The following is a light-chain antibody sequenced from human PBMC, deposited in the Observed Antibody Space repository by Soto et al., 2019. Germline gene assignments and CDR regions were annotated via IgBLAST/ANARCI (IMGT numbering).Light chain of an antibody. CDR3: QQLNSYPIT. CDR1: QGISSY. V-gene: IGKV1-9*01. Sequence: DIQLTQSPSFLSASVGDRVTITCRASQGISSYLAWYQQKPGKAPKLLIYAASTLQSGVPSRFSGSGSGTEFTLTISSLQPEDFATYYGQQLNSYPITFGQGTRLEIK. J-gene: IGKJ5*01. CDR2: AAS.